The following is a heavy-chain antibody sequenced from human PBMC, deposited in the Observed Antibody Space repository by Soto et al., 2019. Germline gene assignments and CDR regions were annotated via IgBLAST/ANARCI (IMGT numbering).Heavy chain of an antibody. CDR1: GGSISSYY. J-gene: IGHJ6*02. CDR3: ARETAMDLPGYYYYYGMDV. CDR2: VYYSGST. V-gene: IGHV4-59*12. Sequence: SETLSLTCTVSGGSISSYYWSWIRQPPMKGLEWIGYVYYSGSTNYNPSLKSRVTISVDTSKNQFSLKLSSVTAADTAVYYCARETAMDLPGYYYYYGMDVWGQGTTVTVSS. D-gene: IGHD5-18*01.